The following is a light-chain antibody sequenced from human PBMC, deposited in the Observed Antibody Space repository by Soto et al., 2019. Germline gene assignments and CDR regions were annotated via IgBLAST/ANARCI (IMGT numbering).Light chain of an antibody. V-gene: IGKV1-9*01. Sequence: DIQLTQSPSFLSASVGDRFTITCRASQGISSYLAWYQQKPGKAPKLLIYAASTLQSGVPSRFSGSGSGTDFTLTINSLQPEDFATYYCQQAASFPITFGQGTRLEIK. CDR1: QGISSY. CDR3: QQAASFPIT. CDR2: AAS. J-gene: IGKJ5*01.